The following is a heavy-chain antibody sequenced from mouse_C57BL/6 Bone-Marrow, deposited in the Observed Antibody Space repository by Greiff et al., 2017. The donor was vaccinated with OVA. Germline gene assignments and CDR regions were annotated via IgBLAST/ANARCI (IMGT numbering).Heavy chain of an antibody. V-gene: IGHV1-52*01. Sequence: QVQLQQPGAELVRPGSSVKLSCKASGYTFTSYWMHWVKQRPIQGLEWIGNIDPSDSETHYNQKFKDKATLTVDKSSSTAYMQLSSLTSEDSAVYYCARSLLGWLLYAMDYWGQGTSVTVSS. CDR3: ARSLLGWLLYAMDY. CDR1: GYTFTSYW. CDR2: IDPSDSET. J-gene: IGHJ4*01. D-gene: IGHD2-3*01.